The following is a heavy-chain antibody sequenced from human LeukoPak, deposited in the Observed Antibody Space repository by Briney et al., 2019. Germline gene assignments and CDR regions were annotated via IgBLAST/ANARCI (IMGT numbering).Heavy chain of an antibody. CDR2: INTATGNP. Sequence: ASVKVSCKASGYAFNRYAMNWVRQAPGQGLEWMGWINTATGNPTYAQDFTGRFVFSLDPSVSTAYLQIGSLKAEDTAVYYCARDSISGSYVHFDNWGQGTLVTVSS. D-gene: IGHD1-26*01. J-gene: IGHJ4*02. V-gene: IGHV7-4-1*01. CDR1: GYAFNRYA. CDR3: ARDSISGSYVHFDN.